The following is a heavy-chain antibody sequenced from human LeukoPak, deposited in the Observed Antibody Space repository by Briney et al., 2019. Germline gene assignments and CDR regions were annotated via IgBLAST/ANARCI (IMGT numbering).Heavy chain of an antibody. CDR1: GFTFSSYA. Sequence: GGSLRLSCAASGFTFSSYAMSWVRQAPGKGLEWVSAISGSGGSTYYADSVKGRFTISRDHSKNTLYLQMNSLRAEDTAVYYCARGYCSGGSCWEGYWGQGTLVTVSS. J-gene: IGHJ4*02. D-gene: IGHD2-15*01. CDR3: ARGYCSGGSCWEGY. CDR2: ISGSGGST. V-gene: IGHV3-23*01.